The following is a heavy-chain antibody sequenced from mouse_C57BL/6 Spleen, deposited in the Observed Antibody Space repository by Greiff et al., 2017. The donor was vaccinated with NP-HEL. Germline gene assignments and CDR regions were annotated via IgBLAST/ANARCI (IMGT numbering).Heavy chain of an antibody. J-gene: IGHJ4*01. D-gene: IGHD2-4*01. V-gene: IGHV5-6*02. CDR1: GFTFSSYG. CDR3: ARQGDYDDGYYYAMDY. Sequence: DVKLVESGGDLVKPGGSLKLSCAASGFTFSSYGMSWVRQTPDKRLEWVATISSGGSYTYYPDSVKGRFTISRDNAKNTLYLQMSSLKSEDTAMYYCARQGDYDDGYYYAMDYWGQGTSVTVSS. CDR2: ISSGGSYT.